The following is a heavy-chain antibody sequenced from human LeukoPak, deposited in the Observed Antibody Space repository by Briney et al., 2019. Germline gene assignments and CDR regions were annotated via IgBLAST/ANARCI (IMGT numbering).Heavy chain of an antibody. CDR1: GFTFSNAW. J-gene: IGHJ5*02. CDR3: TTAYYDFWSGYYTPQFDP. CDR2: TKSKTDGGTT. D-gene: IGHD3-3*01. Sequence: PGGSLRLSCAASGFTFSNAWMSWVRQAPGKGLEWVGRTKSKTDGGTTDYAAPVKGRFTISRDDSKNTLYLQMNSLKTEDTAVYYCTTAYYDFWSGYYTPQFDPWGQGTLVTVSS. V-gene: IGHV3-15*01.